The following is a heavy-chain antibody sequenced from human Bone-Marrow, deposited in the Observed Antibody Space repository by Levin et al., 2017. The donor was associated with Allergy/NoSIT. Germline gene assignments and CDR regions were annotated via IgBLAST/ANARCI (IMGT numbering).Heavy chain of an antibody. CDR1: GFTFSNDW. V-gene: IGHV3-15*01. CDR2: IKSNTDGGTT. Sequence: GGSLRLSCAASGFTFSNDWMSWVRQAPGKGLEWVGRIKSNTDGGTTDYAAPVKCRFTIPRDDLKNPLYLQMNSLKTEDTAVYYCTTGIVPAAIGIAARRNNWFDPWGQGTLVTVSS. J-gene: IGHJ5*02. CDR3: TTGIVPAAIGIAARRNNWFDP. D-gene: IGHD2-2*01.